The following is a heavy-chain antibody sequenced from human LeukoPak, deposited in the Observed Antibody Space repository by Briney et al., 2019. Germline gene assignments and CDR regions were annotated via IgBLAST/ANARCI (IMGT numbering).Heavy chain of an antibody. CDR1: GGTFSSYA. D-gene: IGHD3-10*01. CDR3: AKHYRDVLLWFGESYYFDY. V-gene: IGHV1-69*13. J-gene: IGHJ4*02. Sequence: SVKVSCKASGGTFSSYAISWVRQAPGQGLEWMGGIIPIFGTANYAQKFQGRVTITADESTSTAYMELSSLRSEDTAVYYCAKHYRDVLLWFGESYYFDYWGQGTLVTVSS. CDR2: IIPIFGTA.